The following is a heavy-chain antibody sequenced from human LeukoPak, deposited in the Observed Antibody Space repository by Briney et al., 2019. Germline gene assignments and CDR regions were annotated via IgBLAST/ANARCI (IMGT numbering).Heavy chain of an antibody. CDR1: GYTFAGYY. CDR2: INPNSGGT. D-gene: IGHD6-19*01. CDR3: ASSGAVAGIPFDY. J-gene: IGHJ4*02. V-gene: IGHV1-2*02. Sequence: ASVKVSCKASGYTFAGYYMHWVRQAPGQGLEWMGWINPNSGGTNYAQKFQGRVTMTRDTSISTAYMELSRLRSDDTAVYYCASSGAVAGIPFDYWGQGTLVTVSS.